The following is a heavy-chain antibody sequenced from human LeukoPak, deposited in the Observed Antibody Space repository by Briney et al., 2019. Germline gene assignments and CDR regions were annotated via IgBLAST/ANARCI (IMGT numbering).Heavy chain of an antibody. V-gene: IGHV4-59*08. CDR2: IYYSGST. CDR3: ARQSKTRCFDY. J-gene: IGHJ4*02. CDR1: GGSISSYY. Sequence: PSETLSLTCTVSGGSISSYYWSWIRQPPGKGLEWIGYIYYSGSTNYNPSLKSRVTISVDTCKNQFSLKLSSVTAADTAVYYCARQSKTRCFDYWGQGTLVTVSS.